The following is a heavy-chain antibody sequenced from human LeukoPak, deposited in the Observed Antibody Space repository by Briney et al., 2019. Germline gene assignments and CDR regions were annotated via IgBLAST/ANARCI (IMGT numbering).Heavy chain of an antibody. D-gene: IGHD3-10*01. CDR3: ARADYYGSGTRWDAFDI. J-gene: IGHJ3*02. Sequence: AGGSLRLSCAASGFTFSSYWMHWVRQAPGKGLVWVSRINSDGSSTSYADSVKGRFTISRDNAKNTLYLQMNSLRAEDTAVYYCARADYYGSGTRWDAFDIWGQGTMVTVSS. CDR2: INSDGSST. CDR1: GFTFSSYW. V-gene: IGHV3-74*01.